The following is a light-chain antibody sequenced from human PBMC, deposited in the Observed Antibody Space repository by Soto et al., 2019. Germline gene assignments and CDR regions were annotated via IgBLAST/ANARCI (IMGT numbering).Light chain of an antibody. CDR1: QSISSS. V-gene: IGKV3-15*01. J-gene: IGKJ2*01. Sequence: EIVMTQSPATLSVSPGERATLSGRASQSISSSLAWYQQKTGQAPRLLIYGASTRATGIPARFSGSGSGTEFTLTISSLQSEDFAVYYCHQDNNAPTYTFGQGTKLEIK. CDR3: HQDNNAPTYT. CDR2: GAS.